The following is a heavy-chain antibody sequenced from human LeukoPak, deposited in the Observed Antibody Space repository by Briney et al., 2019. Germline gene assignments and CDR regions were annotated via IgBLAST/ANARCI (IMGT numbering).Heavy chain of an antibody. Sequence: GGSLRLSCAASGFTSSDHYMSWIRQAPGKGLEWVSYICDSGRTIYYADSVKGRFTISRDNAKNSVYLQMNNLRAEDTAVYYCARDRLGDYDHSGYYDKWGQGTLVTVSS. CDR2: ICDSGRTI. CDR1: GFTSSDHY. D-gene: IGHD3-22*01. V-gene: IGHV3-11*01. CDR3: ARDRLGDYDHSGYYDK. J-gene: IGHJ4*02.